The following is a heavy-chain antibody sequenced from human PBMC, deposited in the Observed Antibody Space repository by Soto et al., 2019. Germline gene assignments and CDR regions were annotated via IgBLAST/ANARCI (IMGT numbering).Heavy chain of an antibody. CDR2: IDAGNGNT. Sequence: GASVKVSCKASGYSFANYGIHWVRQAPGQRLEWMGLIDAGNGNTKYSQKFQGRVTITRDTSASTACMELSSLRSEDTAVYYCARDQVGSYSGWFDPWGQGTQVTVSS. D-gene: IGHD1-26*01. V-gene: IGHV1-3*01. CDR1: GYSFANYG. J-gene: IGHJ5*02. CDR3: ARDQVGSYSGWFDP.